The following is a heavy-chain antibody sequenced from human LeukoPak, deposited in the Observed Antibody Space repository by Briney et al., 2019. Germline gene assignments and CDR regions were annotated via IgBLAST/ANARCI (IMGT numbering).Heavy chain of an antibody. CDR3: ASLYCSSTSCYSSYYGMDV. CDR2: ISSSGSTI. J-gene: IGHJ6*02. Sequence: PGGSLRLSCAASGFTFRNYGMSWIRQAPGKGLEWVSYISSSGSTIYYADSVKGRFTISRDNAKNSLYLQMNSLRAEDTAVYYCASLYCSSTSCYSSYYGMDVWGQGTTVTVSS. CDR1: GFTFRNYG. V-gene: IGHV3-11*01. D-gene: IGHD2-2*02.